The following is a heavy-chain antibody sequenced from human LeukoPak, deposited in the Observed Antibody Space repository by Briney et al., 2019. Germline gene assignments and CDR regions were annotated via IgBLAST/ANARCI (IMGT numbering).Heavy chain of an antibody. J-gene: IGHJ4*02. D-gene: IGHD3-10*01. CDR2: ISYSGST. CDR1: GGSISGYY. CDR3: ARGQAALWFGEL. Sequence: SETLSLTCTVSGGSISGYYWGWVRQPPGKGLEWIGHISYSGSTNYNPSLKSRVTISLDTSKNQLSLKLSSVTTADTAVYYCARGQAALWFGELWGQGTLVTVSS. V-gene: IGHV4-59*01.